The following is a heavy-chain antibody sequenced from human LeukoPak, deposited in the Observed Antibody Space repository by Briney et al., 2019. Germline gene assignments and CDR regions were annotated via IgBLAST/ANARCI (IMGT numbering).Heavy chain of an antibody. V-gene: IGHV4-59*01. D-gene: IGHD6-25*01. CDR1: GDSLNSYY. CDR3: AGRAARFFDY. Sequence: PSETLSLTCTVSGDSLNSYYWTWIRQPPGEGLQWIGYIFYSGSSNYNASLRGRVAISVDTSKNQFSLKLTSVTAADTAVYYCAGRAARFFDYWGQGILVTVSS. CDR2: IFYSGSS. J-gene: IGHJ4*02.